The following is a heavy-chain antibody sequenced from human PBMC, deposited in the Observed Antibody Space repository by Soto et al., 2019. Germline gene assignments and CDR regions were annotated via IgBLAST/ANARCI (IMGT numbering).Heavy chain of an antibody. CDR1: GGSISSYY. Sequence: PSETLSLTCTVSGGSISSYYWSWIRQPPGKGLEWIGYIYYSGSTNYNPSLKSRVTISVDTSKNQFSLKPSSVTAADTAVFYCGRQSNYSYGMNVWAQGTRVPVPS. CDR2: IYYSGST. V-gene: IGHV4-59*08. J-gene: IGHJ6*02. CDR3: GRQSNYSYGMNV.